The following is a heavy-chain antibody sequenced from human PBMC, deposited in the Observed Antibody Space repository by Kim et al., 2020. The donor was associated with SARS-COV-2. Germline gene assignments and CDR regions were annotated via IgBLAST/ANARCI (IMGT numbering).Heavy chain of an antibody. V-gene: IGHV3-23*05. D-gene: IGHD2-21*01. J-gene: IGHJ6*01. CDR3: AKSMVVMDG. CDR2: IGGSGSTK. CDR1: GFTFSHYA. Sequence: GSLRLSCEASGFTFSHYALSWVRQAPGKGLEWVAGIGGSGSTKYYADSVKGRFTISRANSGNLFFLPMNSLSAEDTAPYYCAKSMVVMDGWGGGTTVSV.